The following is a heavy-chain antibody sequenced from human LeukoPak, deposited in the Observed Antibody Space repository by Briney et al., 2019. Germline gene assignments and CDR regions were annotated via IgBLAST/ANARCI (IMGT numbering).Heavy chain of an antibody. J-gene: IGHJ5*02. V-gene: IGHV3-23*01. CDR3: AKGPYSSRNNWFDP. CDR2: IIGSGGNT. CDR1: GFTFGIYA. Sequence: PGGSLRLSCAASGFTFGIYAMSWVRQAPGKGLEWVSDIIGSGGNTYYADSVKGRFTISRDNSGNTLYLQMNSLRAEDTAVYYCAKGPYSSRNNWFDPWGQGTLVTVSS. D-gene: IGHD2-2*01.